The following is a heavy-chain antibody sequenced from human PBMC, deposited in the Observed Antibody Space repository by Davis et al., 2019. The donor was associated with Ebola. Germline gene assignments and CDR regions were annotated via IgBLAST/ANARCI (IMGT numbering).Heavy chain of an antibody. CDR2: IYYSGST. J-gene: IGHJ4*02. Sequence: PSETLSLTCTVSGGSISSHYWSWIRQPPGKGLEWIGYIYYSGSTNYNPSLKSRVTISVDTSKNQFSLKLSSVTAADTAVYYCARAENIVATGGFDYWGQGTLVTVSS. V-gene: IGHV4-59*11. CDR1: GGSISSHY. CDR3: ARAENIVATGGFDY. D-gene: IGHD5-12*01.